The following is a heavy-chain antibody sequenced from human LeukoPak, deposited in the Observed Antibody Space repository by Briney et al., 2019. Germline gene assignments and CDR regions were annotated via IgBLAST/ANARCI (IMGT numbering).Heavy chain of an antibody. CDR1: GFTFSSYS. D-gene: IGHD3-22*01. V-gene: IGHV3-21*01. J-gene: IGHJ3*02. CDR3: ASRDYYDSSGYYDAFDI. CDR2: ISSSSSYI. Sequence: PGGSLRLPCAASGFTFSSYSMNWVRQAPGKGLEWVSSISSSSSYIYSADSVKGRFTISRDNAKNSLYLQMNSLRAEDTAVYYCASRDYYDSSGYYDAFDIWGQGTMVTVSS.